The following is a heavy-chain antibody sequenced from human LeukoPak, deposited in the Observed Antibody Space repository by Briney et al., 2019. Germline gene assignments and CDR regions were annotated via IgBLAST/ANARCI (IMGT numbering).Heavy chain of an antibody. Sequence: ASVKVSCKASGYTFTSYYMHWVRQAPGQGLEWMGIINPSGGSTSYAQKFQGRVTMTRDTSTSTVYMELSSLRSEDTAVYYCARDMVLSDYYYDSSGCSDYWGQGTLVTVSS. J-gene: IGHJ4*02. CDR1: GYTFTSYY. V-gene: IGHV1-46*01. D-gene: IGHD3-22*01. CDR2: INPSGGST. CDR3: ARDMVLSDYYYDSSGCSDY.